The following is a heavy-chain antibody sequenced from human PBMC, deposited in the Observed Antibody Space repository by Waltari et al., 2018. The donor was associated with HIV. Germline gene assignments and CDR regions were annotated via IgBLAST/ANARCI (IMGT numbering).Heavy chain of an antibody. CDR1: GYTCPDYY. D-gene: IGHD1-26*01. J-gene: IGHJ4*02. V-gene: IGHV1-2*02. CDR3: ARDVDVGATDY. Sequence: QVQLVQSGAEGKKPGAPVKGSCQASGYTCPDYYVQWVRQAPGQGLEWMGWINSYTGATYYRQRFQGRVSMTRDTSINTAYMELRRLTSDDTATYYCARDVDVGATDYWGQGTLVTVSS. CDR2: INSYTGAT.